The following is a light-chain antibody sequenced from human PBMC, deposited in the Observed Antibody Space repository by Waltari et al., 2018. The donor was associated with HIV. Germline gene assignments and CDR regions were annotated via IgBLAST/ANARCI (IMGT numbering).Light chain of an antibody. CDR3: QQYNSYSRT. CDR1: QSISNW. V-gene: IGKV1-5*03. Sequence: DIQMTQSPSTLSASVGDRVTITCRASQSISNWLAWYQQKPGKAPKLLIYKASSLESGVPSRFSGSGSGTEFTLTISSLQPDDFATYYCQQYNSYSRTFGQGTKVKIK. J-gene: IGKJ1*01. CDR2: KAS.